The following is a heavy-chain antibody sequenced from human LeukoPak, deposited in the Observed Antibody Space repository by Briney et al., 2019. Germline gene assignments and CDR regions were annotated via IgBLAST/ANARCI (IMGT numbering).Heavy chain of an antibody. CDR2: MSPNGDNT. J-gene: IGHJ4*02. CDR3: ARAPREGYSGSYHDY. CDR1: GFTFSSYS. D-gene: IGHD1-26*01. V-gene: IGHV3-64*02. Sequence: GGSLRLSCAASGFTFSSYSMHWVRQAPGKGLEYVSHMSPNGDNTYYADSVKGRFTISRDNSKNTLFPQMASLRGEDTAVYYCARAPREGYSGSYHDYWGQGTLVTVSS.